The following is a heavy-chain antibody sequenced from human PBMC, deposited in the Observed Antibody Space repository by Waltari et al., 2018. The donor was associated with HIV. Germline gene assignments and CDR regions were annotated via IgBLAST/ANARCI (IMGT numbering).Heavy chain of an antibody. CDR3: ARYITMVRGGANWFDP. V-gene: IGHV5-51*03. CDR2: IYPGDSDT. J-gene: IGHJ5*02. Sequence: EAQLVQSGAEVKKPGVSLKISCNGSGYSFTSYWIGWVRQMPGKGLEWMGIIYPGDSDTRYSPSFQGQVTISADKSISTAYLQWSSLKASDTAMYYCARYITMVRGGANWFDPWGQGTLVTVSS. CDR1: GYSFTSYW. D-gene: IGHD3-10*01.